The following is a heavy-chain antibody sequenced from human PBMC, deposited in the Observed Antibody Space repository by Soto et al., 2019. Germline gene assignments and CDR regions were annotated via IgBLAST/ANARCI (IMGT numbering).Heavy chain of an antibody. Sequence: VKVSCKASGYTFTSYXXSWVRQAPGQGLEWMGWISAYNGNTNYAQKLQGRVTMTTXTSTSTAYMELRSLRSDDTAVYYCARDRGIXGNWFDPWGQGTLVTVSS. CDR3: ARDRGIXGNWFDP. J-gene: IGHJ5*02. V-gene: IGHV1-18*01. D-gene: IGHD6-13*01. CDR1: GYTFTSYX. CDR2: ISAYNGNT.